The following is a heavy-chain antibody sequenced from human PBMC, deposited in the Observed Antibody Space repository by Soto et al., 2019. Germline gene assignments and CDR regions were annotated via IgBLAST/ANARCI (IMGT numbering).Heavy chain of an antibody. CDR1: GFTFSSYA. D-gene: IGHD6-19*01. Sequence: QVQLVESGGGVVQPGRSLRLSCAASGFTFSSYAMHWVRQAPGKGLEWVAVISYDGSNKYYADSVKGRFTISRDNSKNTLDLQMYSLRAEDTAVYYCASCRFDCIAVAAGIDYWGQGTLVTVSS. CDR2: ISYDGSNK. J-gene: IGHJ4*02. V-gene: IGHV3-30-3*01. CDR3: ASCRFDCIAVAAGIDY.